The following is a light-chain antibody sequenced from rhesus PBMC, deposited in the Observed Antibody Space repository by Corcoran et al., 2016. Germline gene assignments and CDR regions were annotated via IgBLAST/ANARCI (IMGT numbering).Light chain of an antibody. CDR3: SSYAGSNTQPVDV. Sequence: QAALTQPRSVSGSPGQSVTISCTGTSSDIGGYNYVSWYQQHPGTAPKLMIYEVSKRPSGVSDRFSGSKSGNTASLPISGLQAEDEADYYCSSYAGSNTQPVDVFGSGTKLTVL. CDR1: SSDIGGYNY. CDR2: EVS. J-gene: IGLJ6*01. V-gene: IGLV2-32*02.